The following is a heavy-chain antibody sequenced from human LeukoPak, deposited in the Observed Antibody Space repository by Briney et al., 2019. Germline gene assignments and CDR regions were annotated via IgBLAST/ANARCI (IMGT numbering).Heavy chain of an antibody. D-gene: IGHD3-10*01. CDR3: ARGLRLQWFAELSP. V-gene: IGHV4-34*01. J-gene: IGHJ5*02. Sequence: SETLSLTCAVYGGSFSGYYWSWIRQPPGKGLEWIGEINHSGSTNYNPSLKSRVTISVDTSKNQFSLKLSSVTAADTAVYYCARGLRLQWFAELSPWGQGTLVTVSS. CDR1: GGSFSGYY. CDR2: INHSGST.